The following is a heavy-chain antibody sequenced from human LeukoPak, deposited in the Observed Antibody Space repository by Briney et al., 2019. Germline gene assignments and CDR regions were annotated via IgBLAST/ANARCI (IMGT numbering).Heavy chain of an antibody. V-gene: IGHV3-23*01. Sequence: PGGSLRLSCASSGFSFSSYARNWVRQAPGKGLEWVSAISGSGGSTSYAVSVKARFTISRDNSKNTLFLQMNSLRAEDTAVYYCAKDAERVAVTGHLDYWGQGTLVTVSS. CDR2: ISGSGGST. CDR3: AKDAERVAVTGHLDY. CDR1: GFSFSSYA. J-gene: IGHJ4*02. D-gene: IGHD6-19*01.